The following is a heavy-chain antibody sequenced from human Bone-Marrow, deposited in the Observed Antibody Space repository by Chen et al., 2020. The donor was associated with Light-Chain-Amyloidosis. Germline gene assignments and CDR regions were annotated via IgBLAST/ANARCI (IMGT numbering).Heavy chain of an antibody. CDR2: ISSSGSTI. CDR3: ARSCGAQLVHGAFDI. CDR1: GYTSSRYE. J-gene: IGHJ3*02. D-gene: IGHD6-6*01. V-gene: IGHV3-48*03. Sequence: EVQLVESGGGSVQPGGSLRLSCEASGYTSSRYEMNWVRQAPGKGLEWVSYISSSGSTIYYADSVKGRFTISRDNAKNSLYLQMNSLRAEDTAVYYCARSCGAQLVHGAFDIWGQGTMVTVSS.